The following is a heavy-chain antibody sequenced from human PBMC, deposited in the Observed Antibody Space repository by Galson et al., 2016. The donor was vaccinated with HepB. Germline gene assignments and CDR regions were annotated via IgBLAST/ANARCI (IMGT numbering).Heavy chain of an antibody. CDR1: GFTFNNYG. CDR2: ISHDGTTT. J-gene: IGHJ4*02. V-gene: IGHV3-30*03. Sequence: CAASGFTFNNYGMHWVRQAPGKGLDWVAVISHDGTTTYSADSVKGRFTISRDNSKHTLYLQMTSLRPEDTAIYYCAGAFDYWGQGILVTVSS. CDR3: AGAFDY.